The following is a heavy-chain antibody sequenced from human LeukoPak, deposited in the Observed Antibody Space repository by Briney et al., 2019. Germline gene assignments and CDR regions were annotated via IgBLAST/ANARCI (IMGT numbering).Heavy chain of an antibody. D-gene: IGHD5-12*01. V-gene: IGHV5-51*01. J-gene: IGHJ4*02. CDR1: GYSFTSNW. Sequence: GESLKISCKGSGYSFTSNWIAWVRQMPGKGLEWMGIIYPDDSDTRYSPSFQGQVTISADKSINTAYLQWSSLKASDTAMYYCARIVGGYNGYAPFDYWGQGALVTVSS. CDR2: IYPDDSDT. CDR3: ARIVGGYNGYAPFDY.